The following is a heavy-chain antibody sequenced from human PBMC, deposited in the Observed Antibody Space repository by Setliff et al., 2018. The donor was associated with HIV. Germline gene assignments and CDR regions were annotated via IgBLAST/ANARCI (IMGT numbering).Heavy chain of an antibody. D-gene: IGHD1-26*01. Sequence: PSETLSLPCAVYGGSFSGYYWTWIRQPPGKGLEWIGEINHSGSTNYNPSFKRRLTISVDTSKNQFSLKLSSVTAADTAVYYCARGLMGATTNVFFDSWGEGTLVTVSS. CDR3: ARGLMGATTNVFFDS. V-gene: IGHV4-34*01. CDR2: INHSGST. J-gene: IGHJ4*02. CDR1: GGSFSGYY.